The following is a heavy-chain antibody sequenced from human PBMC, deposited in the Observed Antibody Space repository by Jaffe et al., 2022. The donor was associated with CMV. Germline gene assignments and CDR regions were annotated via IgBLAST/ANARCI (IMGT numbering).Heavy chain of an antibody. CDR3: ARVKGYCSGGSCYWRPYYYMDV. V-gene: IGHV1-18*04. CDR1: GYTFTSYG. CDR2: ISAYNGNT. Sequence: QVQLVQSGAEVKKPGASVKVSCKASGYTFTSYGISWVRQAPGQGLEWMGWISAYNGNTNYAQKLQGRVTMTTDTSTSTAYMELRSLRSDDTAVYYCARVKGYCSGGSCYWRPYYYMDVWGKGTTVTVSS. J-gene: IGHJ6*03. D-gene: IGHD2-15*01.